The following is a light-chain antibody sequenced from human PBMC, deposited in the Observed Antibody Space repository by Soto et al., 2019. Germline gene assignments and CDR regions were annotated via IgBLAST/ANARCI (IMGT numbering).Light chain of an antibody. CDR2: DVT. CDR3: SSSTSSTTLI. J-gene: IGLJ2*01. V-gene: IGLV2-14*01. CDR1: SSDVGGYKF. Sequence: QSALTQPASVSGSPGQSITISCTGTSSDVGGYKFVSWYQQYPGKAPKLMIFDVTNRPSGVSNRFSGSKSGNTDSPTISGLQPEDEADYYCSSSTSSTTLIFGGGTKLTVL.